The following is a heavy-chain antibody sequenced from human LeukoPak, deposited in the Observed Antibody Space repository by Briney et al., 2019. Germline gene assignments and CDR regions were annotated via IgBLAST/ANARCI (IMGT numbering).Heavy chain of an antibody. Sequence: GGSLRLSCAASGFTFSSYGMHWVRQAPGKGLVWVSRINSDGSSTSYADSVKGRFTISRDNSKNTLYLQMNSLRAEDTAVYYRANDFGSYLDYWGQGTLVTVSS. CDR1: GFTFSSYG. D-gene: IGHD3-3*01. J-gene: IGHJ4*02. V-gene: IGHV3-74*01. CDR2: INSDGSST. CDR3: ANDFGSYLDY.